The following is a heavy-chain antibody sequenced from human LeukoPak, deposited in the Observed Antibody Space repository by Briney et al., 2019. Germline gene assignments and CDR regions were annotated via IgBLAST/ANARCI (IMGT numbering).Heavy chain of an antibody. Sequence: SETLSLTCTVSGGSISSYYWGWIRQPPGKGLEWIGYIYYSGSTNYNPSLKSRVTISVDTSKNQFSLKLSSVTAADTAVYYCASSMESSSWWNDYYGMDVWGQGTTVTVSS. CDR1: GGSISSYY. V-gene: IGHV4-59*01. J-gene: IGHJ6*02. CDR2: IYYSGST. D-gene: IGHD6-13*01. CDR3: ASSMESSSWWNDYYGMDV.